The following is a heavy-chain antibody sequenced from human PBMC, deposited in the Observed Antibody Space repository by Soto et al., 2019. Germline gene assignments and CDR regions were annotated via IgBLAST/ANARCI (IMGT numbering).Heavy chain of an antibody. CDR1: GGSISSYS. V-gene: IGHV4-59*08. J-gene: IGHJ4*02. CDR3: ARRYGGTFDY. D-gene: IGHD2-15*01. Sequence: PSDTLSLTCTVFGGSISSYSWSWIRQPPGKGLEWIGYIYYSGSTNYNPSPKSRVTISVDTSKNQFSLKLSSVTAADTAVYYCARRYGGTFDYWGQGTLVTVSS. CDR2: IYYSGST.